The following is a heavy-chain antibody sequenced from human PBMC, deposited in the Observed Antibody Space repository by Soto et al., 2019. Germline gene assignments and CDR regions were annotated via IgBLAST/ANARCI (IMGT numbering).Heavy chain of an antibody. D-gene: IGHD2-2*01. CDR2: ISSGTGAK. CDR1: GFTFSSYS. Sequence: GGSLRLSCAASGFTFSSYSMNWVRQAPGKGLEWVSHISSGTGAKYYADSVKGRFTISRDNAKDSLYLQMNSLRDEDTAVYYCARDVGYCSSSSCYREFDPWGQGTLVTVSS. CDR3: ARDVGYCSSSSCYREFDP. V-gene: IGHV3-48*02. J-gene: IGHJ5*02.